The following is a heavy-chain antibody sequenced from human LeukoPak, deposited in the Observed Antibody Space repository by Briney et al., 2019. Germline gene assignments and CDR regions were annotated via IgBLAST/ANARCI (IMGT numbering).Heavy chain of an antibody. CDR1: GGSISNYY. Sequence: PSETLSLTCTVSGGSISNYYWNWIRQPPGEGLEWIGNIFYSGSTYYSPSLKSRVTISLDTSRNQFSLKLTSVTAADTAVYYCAKSNGYGLVDIWGQGTMVTVSS. CDR2: IFYSGST. CDR3: AKSNGYGLVDI. J-gene: IGHJ3*02. D-gene: IGHD3-10*01. V-gene: IGHV4-59*12.